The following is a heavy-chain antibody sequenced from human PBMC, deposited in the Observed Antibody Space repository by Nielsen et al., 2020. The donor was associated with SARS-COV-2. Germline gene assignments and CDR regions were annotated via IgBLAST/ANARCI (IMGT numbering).Heavy chain of an antibody. CDR3: AREFFIQDYFDY. Sequence: GESLKISCAASGFTFSDYYMSWIRQAPGKGLEWVSYISSSGSTIYYADSVKGRFTISRDNAKNSLYLQMNSLRAEDTAVYYCAREFFIQDYFDYWGQGTLVTVSS. V-gene: IGHV3-11*04. D-gene: IGHD3-3*01. CDR2: ISSSGSTI. J-gene: IGHJ4*02. CDR1: GFTFSDYY.